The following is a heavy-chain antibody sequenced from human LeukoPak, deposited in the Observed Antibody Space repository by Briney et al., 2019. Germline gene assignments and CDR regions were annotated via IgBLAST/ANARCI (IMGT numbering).Heavy chain of an antibody. CDR1: GYSISSSNW. Sequence: SDTLSLTCAVSGYSISSSNWWGWIRQPPGKGLEWIGYIYYDGSTNYNPSLKSRVTISVDTSKNQFSLKLSSMTATDTAVYYCARVAMAENYYDSSGYFDYWGQGTLVTVSS. CDR2: IYYDGST. CDR3: ARVAMAENYYDSSGYFDY. D-gene: IGHD3-22*01. V-gene: IGHV4-28*06. J-gene: IGHJ4*02.